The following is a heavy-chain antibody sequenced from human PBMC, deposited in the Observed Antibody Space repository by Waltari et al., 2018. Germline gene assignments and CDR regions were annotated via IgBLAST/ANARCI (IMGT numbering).Heavy chain of an antibody. CDR3: ARVATKTYSSPVPGRPYYYGMDV. J-gene: IGHJ6*02. CDR1: GFTFSRYW. D-gene: IGHD3-22*01. Sequence: EEQLVESGGGLAQPGESLRLSCAASGFTFSRYWMDWVRQAPGKGLVWVSRMCRDGSSTTYADSVRGRFTISRDNAKNTLYVQMNRLRAEDTAVYYCARVATKTYSSPVPGRPYYYGMDVWGQGTTVTVSS. CDR2: MCRDGSST. V-gene: IGHV3-74*01.